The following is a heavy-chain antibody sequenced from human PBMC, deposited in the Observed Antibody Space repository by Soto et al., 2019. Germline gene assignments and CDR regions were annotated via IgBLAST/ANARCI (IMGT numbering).Heavy chain of an antibody. Sequence: GGSLRLSCAASGFTVSRSYMSWVRQAPGKGLEWVSVIYSGGNTYDADSVKGRFTISRDNSNGALFLQMNSLRAEDTAVYYCAKGSDSSRPYYFDFWAQGTLVTVSS. D-gene: IGHD3-22*01. CDR1: GFTVSRSY. V-gene: IGHV3-66*01. J-gene: IGHJ4*02. CDR3: AKGSDSSRPYYFDF. CDR2: IYSGGNT.